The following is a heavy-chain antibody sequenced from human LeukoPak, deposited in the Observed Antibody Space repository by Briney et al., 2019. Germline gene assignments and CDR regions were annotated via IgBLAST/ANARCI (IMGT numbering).Heavy chain of an antibody. J-gene: IGHJ4*02. Sequence: SETLSLTCVVYGGSFSGYYWSWIRQPPGKGLEWIGEINHSGSTNYNPSLKSRVTISVDTSKNQFSLKLSSVTAADTAVYYCASSRDLDYYDSSGYYVDYWGQGTLVTVSS. CDR1: GGSFSGYY. V-gene: IGHV4-34*01. CDR2: INHSGST. CDR3: ASSRDLDYYDSSGYYVDY. D-gene: IGHD3-22*01.